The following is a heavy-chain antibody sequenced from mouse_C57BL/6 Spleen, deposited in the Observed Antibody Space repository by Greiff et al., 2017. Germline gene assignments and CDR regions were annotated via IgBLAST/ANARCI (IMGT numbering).Heavy chain of an antibody. CDR1: GFSLTSYG. J-gene: IGHJ4*01. CDR3: ATSTVVAPFYAMDY. D-gene: IGHD1-1*01. V-gene: IGHV2-2*01. CDR2: IWSGGST. Sequence: VKLVESGPGLVQPSQSLSITCTVSGFSLTSYGVHWVRQSPGKGLEWLGVIWSGGSTDYNAAFISRLSISKDNSKSQVFFKMNSLQADDTAIYYCATSTVVAPFYAMDYWGQGTSVTVSS.